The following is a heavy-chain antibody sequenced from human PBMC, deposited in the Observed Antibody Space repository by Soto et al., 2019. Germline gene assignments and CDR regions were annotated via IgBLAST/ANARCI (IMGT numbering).Heavy chain of an antibody. CDR3: VRESPQFQPCPPEATRKTENWFAP. Sequence: SVKVSCKASGGTFSSYAISWVRQAPGQGLEWMGGIIPIFGTANYAQKFQGRVTITADESTSTAYMELSSLRSEDTAVYYCVRESPQFQPCPPEATRKTENWFAPRGQGTLVTVSS. CDR1: GGTFSSYA. CDR2: IIPIFGTA. J-gene: IGHJ5*01. V-gene: IGHV1-69*13. D-gene: IGHD1-1*01.